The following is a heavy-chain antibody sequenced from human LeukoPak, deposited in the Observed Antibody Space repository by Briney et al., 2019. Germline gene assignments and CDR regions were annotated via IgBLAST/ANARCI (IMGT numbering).Heavy chain of an antibody. J-gene: IGHJ6*03. CDR3: ASSGGVGATRFYYYYYMDV. CDR2: INHSGST. D-gene: IGHD1-26*01. V-gene: IGHV4-34*01. CDR1: GGSISSYY. Sequence: SETLSLTCTVSGGSISSYYWSWIRQPPGKGLEWIGEINHSGSTNYNPSLKSRVTISVDTSKNQFSLKLSSVTAADTAVYYCASSGGVGATRFYYYYYMDVWGKGTTVTVSS.